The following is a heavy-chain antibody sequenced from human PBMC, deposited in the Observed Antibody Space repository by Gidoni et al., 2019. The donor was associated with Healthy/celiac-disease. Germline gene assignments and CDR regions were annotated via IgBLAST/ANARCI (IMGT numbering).Heavy chain of an antibody. CDR2: IYWDVDK. CDR3: AHSRARGIAVAADDAFDI. D-gene: IGHD6-19*01. CDR1: GFQSRTGGVG. Sequence: QITLKEPVPTRGKPTQTLPWPCPFSGFQSRTGGVGVGWIRTPQGQALEWLALIYWDVDKRYSPSLKRRLTITKDTSKNQVVLTMTNMDPVDTATYYCAHSRARGIAVAADDAFDIWGQGTMVSVSS. V-gene: IGHV2-5*02. J-gene: IGHJ3*02.